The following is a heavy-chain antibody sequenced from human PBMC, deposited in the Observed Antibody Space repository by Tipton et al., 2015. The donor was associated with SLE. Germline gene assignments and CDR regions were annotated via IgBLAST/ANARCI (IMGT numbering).Heavy chain of an antibody. CDR3: ANEIRPNDY. CDR1: GYTFTNYW. J-gene: IGHJ4*02. CDR2: IAISETKT. Sequence: QLVQSGAEVKKPGDSLKISCKGSGYTFTNYWIGWVRQAPGQGLQWVSPIAISETKTYYADSVKGRFTISRDNSKNTLYLQMNSLRADDTAVYYCANEIRPNDYWGQGTLVTVSS. V-gene: IGHV3-23*04.